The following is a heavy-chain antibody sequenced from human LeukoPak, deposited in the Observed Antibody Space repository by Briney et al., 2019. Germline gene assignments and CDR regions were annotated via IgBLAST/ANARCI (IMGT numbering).Heavy chain of an antibody. D-gene: IGHD3-10*01. CDR1: GGSISSYY. CDR3: ARDWTMVRGNINWFDP. Sequence: PSETLSLTCTVSGGSISSYYWSWIRQPAGKGLEWIGRIYTSGSTNYNPSLKSRVTMSVDTSKNQFSLKLSSVTAADTAVYYCARDWTMVRGNINWFDPWGQGTLVTVSS. J-gene: IGHJ5*02. CDR2: IYTSGST. V-gene: IGHV4-4*07.